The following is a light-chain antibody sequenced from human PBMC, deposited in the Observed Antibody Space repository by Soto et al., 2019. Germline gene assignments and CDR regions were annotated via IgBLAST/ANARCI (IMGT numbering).Light chain of an antibody. J-gene: IGKJ5*01. CDR2: DAS. Sequence: EIVLTQSPATLSLSPGERATLSCRASQSVSSYLAWYQQKPGQAPRLLIYDASNRATGIPARFSGSGSGTDFPLTISSLEPEDFAVYYCQQRSSWLITFGQGTRLEIK. V-gene: IGKV3-11*01. CDR3: QQRSSWLIT. CDR1: QSVSSY.